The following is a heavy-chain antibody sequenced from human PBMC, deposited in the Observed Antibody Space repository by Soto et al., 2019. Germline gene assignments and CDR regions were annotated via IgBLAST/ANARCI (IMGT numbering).Heavy chain of an antibody. Sequence: GESLKISCKGSGYSFTSYWISWVRQMPGKGLEWMGRIDPSDSYTNYSPSFQGHVTISADKPISTAYLQWSSLKASDTAMYYCARREGYSSYYYYGMDVWGQGTTVTVSS. CDR2: IDPSDSYT. CDR3: ARREGYSSYYYYGMDV. V-gene: IGHV5-10-1*01. CDR1: GYSFTSYW. J-gene: IGHJ6*02. D-gene: IGHD6-13*01.